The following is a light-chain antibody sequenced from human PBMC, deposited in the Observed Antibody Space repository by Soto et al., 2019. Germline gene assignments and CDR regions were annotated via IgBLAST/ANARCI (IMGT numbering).Light chain of an antibody. J-gene: IGKJ2*01. CDR2: AAS. Sequence: DIQMTQSPSSLSASVGDRVTITCRASQSISSYLNWYQQKPGKAPNLLIYAASSLQSGVPSRFSGRGSGTDFTLTISSLQPAEFATYDCQQRYITPYTFGQGTQLEIK. CDR3: QQRYITPYT. V-gene: IGKV1-39*01. CDR1: QSISSY.